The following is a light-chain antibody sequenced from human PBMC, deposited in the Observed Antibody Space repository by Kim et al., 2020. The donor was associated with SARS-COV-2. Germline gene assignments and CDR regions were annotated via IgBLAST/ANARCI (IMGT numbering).Light chain of an antibody. CDR3: QQTYSTPYT. CDR2: GAS. V-gene: IGKV1-39*01. Sequence: DIQMTQSPSSLSASVGDRVTITCRASQTMSSYLNWYQQKPGKTPKLLIYGASNLQSGVPSRFSGSGSGTDFTLTISSLQPEDFATYYCQQTYSTPYTFGQGTKLEI. J-gene: IGKJ2*01. CDR1: QTMSSY.